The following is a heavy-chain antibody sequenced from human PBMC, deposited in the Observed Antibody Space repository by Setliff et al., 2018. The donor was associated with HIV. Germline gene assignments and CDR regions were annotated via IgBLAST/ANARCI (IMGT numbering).Heavy chain of an antibody. Sequence: PSETLSLTCTVSGDSISSGNYYWTWIRQPAGKALEWIGRITNTGATEYNPSLKSRFTVSVDTSQNQFSLKLTSVTAADTATYFCSRGPPFDRWGRGTLVTVSS. CDR3: SRGPPFDR. CDR1: GDSISSGNYY. V-gene: IGHV4-61*02. J-gene: IGHJ2*01. CDR2: ITNTGAT.